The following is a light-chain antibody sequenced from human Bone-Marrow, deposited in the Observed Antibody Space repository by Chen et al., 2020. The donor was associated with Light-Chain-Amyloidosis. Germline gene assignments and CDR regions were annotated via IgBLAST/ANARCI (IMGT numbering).Light chain of an antibody. V-gene: IGLV3-21*02. CDR1: NIGSTS. J-gene: IGLJ3*02. Sequence: SYVRTQPSSVSVAPGQTATIACGGNNIGSTSVHWYQQTPGQAPLLVVYDDSDRPSGIPVRLSGSNSGNTATLTISRVEAGDEADYYCQVWDRSSDRPVFGGGTKLTVL. CDR2: DDS. CDR3: QVWDRSSDRPV.